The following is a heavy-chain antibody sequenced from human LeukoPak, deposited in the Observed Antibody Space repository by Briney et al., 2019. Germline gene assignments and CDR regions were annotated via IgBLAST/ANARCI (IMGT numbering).Heavy chain of an antibody. CDR2: ISSSSSYI. V-gene: IGHV3-21*01. D-gene: IGHD2-15*01. Sequence: AGGSLRLSCAASGFTFSSYSMNWVGQAPGKGMEWVSSISSSSSYIYYADSVKGRFTISRDNAKNSLYLQMNSLRAEDTAVYYCARDPGYCSGGSCQYYYYYYMDVWGKGTTVTVSS. CDR3: ARDPGYCSGGSCQYYYYYYMDV. J-gene: IGHJ6*03. CDR1: GFTFSSYS.